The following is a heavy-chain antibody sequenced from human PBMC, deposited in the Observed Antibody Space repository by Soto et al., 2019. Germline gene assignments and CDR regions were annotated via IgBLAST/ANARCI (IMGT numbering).Heavy chain of an antibody. D-gene: IGHD3-10*01. CDR1: GYTFTSYG. CDR2: ISAYNGNT. Sequence: ASVKVSCKASGYTFTSYGISWVRQAPGQGLEWMGWISAYNGNTNYAQKLQGRVTMTTDTSTSTAYMELRSLRSDDTAVYYCARTSPFYGSGSYYFDYWGQGTLVTVSS. V-gene: IGHV1-18*01. J-gene: IGHJ4*02. CDR3: ARTSPFYGSGSYYFDY.